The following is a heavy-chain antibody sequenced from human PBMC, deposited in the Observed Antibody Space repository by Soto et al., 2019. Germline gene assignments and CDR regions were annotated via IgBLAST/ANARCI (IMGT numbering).Heavy chain of an antibody. V-gene: IGHV3-7*01. J-gene: IGHJ6*03. CDR3: ATVTTWKFYYYYMDV. D-gene: IGHD4-17*01. CDR1: EFTFTTYW. Sequence: GGSLRLSCAASEFTFTTYWMNWVRQAPGKGLEWVANIKQDGSERYYADFVKGRFTISRDNAKNSLFLDMSPLRAEDSAVHYCATVTTWKFYYYYMDVWGKGPPVTVSS. CDR2: IKQDGSER.